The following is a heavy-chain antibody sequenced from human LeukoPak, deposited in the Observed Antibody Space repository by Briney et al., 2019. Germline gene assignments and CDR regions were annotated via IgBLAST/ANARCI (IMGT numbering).Heavy chain of an antibody. CDR2: IIDSGGGT. Sequence: QTGGSLRLSCAASGFTFSSYAMSWVRQAPGNGLEWVSAIIDSGGGTYYADSVKGRFTISRDNSKNTLYLQMNSLRADDTAVYYCAKGRNMVVVAAFDYWGQGTLVTVSS. CDR3: AKGRNMVVVAAFDY. V-gene: IGHV3-23*01. CDR1: GFTFSSYA. D-gene: IGHD2-15*01. J-gene: IGHJ4*02.